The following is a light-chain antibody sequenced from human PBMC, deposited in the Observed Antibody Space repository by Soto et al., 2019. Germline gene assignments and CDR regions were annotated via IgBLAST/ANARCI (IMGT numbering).Light chain of an antibody. CDR1: QSVLYSSNNKNY. CDR3: QQSFSAPRT. CDR2: AAS. Sequence: DIVMTQSPDSLAVSLGERATINCKSSQSVLYSSNNKNYLAWYQQKRGKAPKLLIYAASSLQSGVQSRFSGSGSGTDFTLTIRSLQPEDFATYYCQQSFSAPRTVGQGTKVDI. J-gene: IGKJ1*01. V-gene: IGKV4-1*01.